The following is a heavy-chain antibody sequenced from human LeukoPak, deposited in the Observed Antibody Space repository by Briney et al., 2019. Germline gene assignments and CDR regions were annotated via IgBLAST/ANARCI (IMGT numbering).Heavy chain of an antibody. J-gene: IGHJ4*02. Sequence: PSETLSLTCTVSGGSISSGDYYWSWIRQPPGKGLEWVGYIHYSGSTKQNPSLKSRVTISMDMSKNQFSLKLTSVTAADTAVYYCARDLGYGSESYYFDYWGQGTLVTVSS. CDR2: IHYSGST. CDR1: GGSISSGDYY. CDR3: ARDLGYGSESYYFDY. D-gene: IGHD3-10*01. V-gene: IGHV4-61*08.